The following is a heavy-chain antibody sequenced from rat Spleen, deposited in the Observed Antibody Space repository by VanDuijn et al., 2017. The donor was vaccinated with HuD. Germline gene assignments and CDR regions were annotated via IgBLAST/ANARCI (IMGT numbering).Heavy chain of an antibody. Sequence: EVELVESGGGLVQPGTSLKLSCVASGFTFSNYGMAWIRQAPGKGLEWVSSINADGALTYYPDSVKGRFTISRDNAKSTLYLQMDSLRSEDTATYYCARIGGSSNVMDAWGQGASVTVSS. CDR1: GFTFSNYG. V-gene: IGHV5S23*01. D-gene: IGHD1-2*01. J-gene: IGHJ4*01. CDR3: ARIGGSSNVMDA. CDR2: INADGALT.